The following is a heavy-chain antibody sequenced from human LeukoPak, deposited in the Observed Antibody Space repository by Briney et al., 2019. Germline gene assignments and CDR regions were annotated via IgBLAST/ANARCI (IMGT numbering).Heavy chain of an antibody. J-gene: IGHJ3*02. CDR1: GGSISSYY. CDR3: ARDLTHSGSYTGPDAFDI. V-gene: IGHV4-59*01. D-gene: IGHD1-26*01. Sequence: SETLSLTCTVSGGSISSYYWSWIRQPPGKGLEWIGYIYYSGSTNYNPSLKSRVTISVDTSKNQFSLKLSSMTAADTAVYYCARDLTHSGSYTGPDAFDIWGPGTMVTVSS. CDR2: IYYSGST.